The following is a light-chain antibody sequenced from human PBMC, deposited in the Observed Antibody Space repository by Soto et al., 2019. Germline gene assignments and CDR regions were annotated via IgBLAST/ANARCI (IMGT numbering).Light chain of an antibody. V-gene: IGKV3-20*01. Sequence: DIVLTQSPGTLSLSPGERATLSCRASQSVRSTSLAWYQQKPGQAPRLLIYGASSRATGIPDRFSGGGSGTDFTLTISRLEPEAFSVYYCQHYGSSPPITFGQGTRLEIK. CDR3: QHYGSSPPIT. CDR2: GAS. J-gene: IGKJ5*01. CDR1: QSVRSTS.